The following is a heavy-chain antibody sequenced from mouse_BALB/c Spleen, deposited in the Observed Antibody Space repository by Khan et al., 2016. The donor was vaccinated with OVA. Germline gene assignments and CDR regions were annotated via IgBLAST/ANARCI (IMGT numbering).Heavy chain of an antibody. CDR3: ARDGSRYNYAMDY. CDR1: GYSITSDYA. CDR2: INYSGST. Sequence: VQLKESGPGLVNPSQSLSLTCTVTGYSITSDYAWNWIRQFPGNKLEWMGYINYSGSTNYNPALKSRISITRDTSKNQFFLQLNSVTTEDTATYYCARDGSRYNYAMDYWRQGTSVTVSS. V-gene: IGHV3-2*02. J-gene: IGHJ4*01. D-gene: IGHD2-3*01.